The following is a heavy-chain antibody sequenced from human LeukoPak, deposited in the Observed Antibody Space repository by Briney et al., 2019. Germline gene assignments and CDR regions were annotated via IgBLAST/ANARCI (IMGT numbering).Heavy chain of an antibody. D-gene: IGHD1-26*01. CDR1: GFTFSSYA. J-gene: IGHJ4*02. CDR3: AKDSGSETSIVRATFDY. CDR2: ISGSGGST. Sequence: GGSLRLSCAASGFTFSSYAMSWVRQAPGKGLEWVSAISGSGGSTYYADSVKGRFTISRDNSKNTLYLQMNSLRAEDTAVYYCAKDSGSETSIVRATFDYWGQGTLVTASS. V-gene: IGHV3-23*01.